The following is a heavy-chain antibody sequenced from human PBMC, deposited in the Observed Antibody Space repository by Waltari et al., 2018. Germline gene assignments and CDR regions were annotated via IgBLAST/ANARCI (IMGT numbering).Heavy chain of an antibody. CDR2: IFWDDEK. Sequence: QITLKESGPTLVKPTQTLTLTCTFSGFSLSTSGVGVGWIRQPPGKALDWLTLIFWDDEKRYSPSLKSRLTITKDTSKNQVVLAMTNMDPVDTATYHCARIYRSSSYYGMDVWGQGTTVTVSS. CDR3: ARIYRSSSYYGMDV. D-gene: IGHD6-6*01. CDR1: GFSLSTSGVG. V-gene: IGHV2-5*02. J-gene: IGHJ6*02.